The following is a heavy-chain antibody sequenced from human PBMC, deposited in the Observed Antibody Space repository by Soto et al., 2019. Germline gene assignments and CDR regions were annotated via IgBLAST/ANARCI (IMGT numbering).Heavy chain of an antibody. D-gene: IGHD3-10*01. Sequence: EVQLVESGGGLVQPGGSLKLSCAASGFTFSGSAMHWVRQASGKGLEWVGRIRSKANSYATAYAASVKGRFTISRDDSKNTAYLQMNSLKTEDTAVYYGTRFGSAGMDVWGQGTTVTVSS. V-gene: IGHV3-73*01. J-gene: IGHJ6*02. CDR3: TRFGSAGMDV. CDR2: IRSKANSYAT. CDR1: GFTFSGSA.